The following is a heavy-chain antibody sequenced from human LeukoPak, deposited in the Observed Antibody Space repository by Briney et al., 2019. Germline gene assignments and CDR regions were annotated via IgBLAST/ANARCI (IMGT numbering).Heavy chain of an antibody. J-gene: IGHJ4*02. CDR3: ARGVYIAAAQYAY. Sequence: SSETLSLTCTVSGGSISSYYWSWIRQPPGKGLEWIGYIYYSGTTNYNPSLKSRVTISVDTSKNQFSLKLSSVTAAVTAVYYCARGVYIAAAQYAYWGQGTLVTVSS. CDR2: IYYSGTT. V-gene: IGHV4-59*01. CDR1: GGSISSYY. D-gene: IGHD6-13*01.